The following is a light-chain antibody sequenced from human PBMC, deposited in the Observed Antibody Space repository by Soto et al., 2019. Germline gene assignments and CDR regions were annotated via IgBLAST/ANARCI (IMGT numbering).Light chain of an antibody. J-gene: IGLJ3*02. V-gene: IGLV1-47*02. CDR1: SSNIGSTY. CDR3: AAWDDSLSSVV. CDR2: SNN. Sequence: QSALTQPPSTSGTPGQRVTISCSGSSSNIGSTYVSWYHQLPGTAPKLLIYSNNQRPSGVPDRFSGSKSGTSASLAISGLRSEDEADYYCAAWDDSLSSVVFGGGTKLTVL.